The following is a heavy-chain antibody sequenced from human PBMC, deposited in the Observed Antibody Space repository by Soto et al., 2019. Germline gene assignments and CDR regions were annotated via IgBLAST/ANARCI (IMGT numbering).Heavy chain of an antibody. V-gene: IGHV1-46*01. J-gene: IGHJ3*02. Sequence: ASVKVSCKASGYTFTSYYMHWVRQAPGQGLELMGIINPSGGSTSYAQKFQGRVTMTRDTSTSTVYMELSSLRSEDTAVYYCARDHYYDILTGYSSDAFDIWGQGTMVTVSS. D-gene: IGHD3-9*01. CDR2: INPSGGST. CDR1: GYTFTSYY. CDR3: ARDHYYDILTGYSSDAFDI.